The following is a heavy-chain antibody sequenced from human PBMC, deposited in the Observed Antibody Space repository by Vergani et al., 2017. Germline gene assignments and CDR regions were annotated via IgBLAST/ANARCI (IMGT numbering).Heavy chain of an antibody. CDR1: GFTLSSHA. D-gene: IGHD2-8*01. CDR2: IWYDGSKE. Sequence: QVQLEESGGGVVQPGRSLRLSCAGSGFTLSSHAMHWVRQAPGKGLEWVAFIWYDGSKEYYADSVKGRFTISRDNSKNTLYLQMNNLRAADTAVYYCARSGYCAHGVCYMTYYYYMDVWLKGTAVTVSS. V-gene: IGHV3-33*01. CDR3: ARSGYCAHGVCYMTYYYYMDV. J-gene: IGHJ6*03.